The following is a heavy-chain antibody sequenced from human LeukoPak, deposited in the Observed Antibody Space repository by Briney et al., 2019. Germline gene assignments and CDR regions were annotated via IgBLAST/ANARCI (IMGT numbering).Heavy chain of an antibody. D-gene: IGHD5-24*01. V-gene: IGHV3-23*01. Sequence: GGSLRLSCTASGFTFSDYAMSWVRQAPGKGLEWVSGISGSGGSIRYADSVKGRFIISRDNSKNTLYLQMNSLRAEDTAVYYCAKGGDGYYYYFDYWGQETLVTVSS. J-gene: IGHJ4*02. CDR3: AKGGDGYYYYFDY. CDR2: ISGSGGSI. CDR1: GFTFSDYA.